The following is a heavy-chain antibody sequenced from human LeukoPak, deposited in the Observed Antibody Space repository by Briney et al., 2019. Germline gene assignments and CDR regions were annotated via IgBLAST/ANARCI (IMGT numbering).Heavy chain of an antibody. V-gene: IGHV3-30*13. Sequence: PGGSLRLSCEASGFTLTSYGMHWVRQAPGKGLEWVAVISHDGGIKSYADSVRGRFTISRDTSKNRVFLQMDSLRAEDTAVYYCAKVRSGYYYDYWGWGTVVTVSP. CDR3: AKVRSGYYYDY. CDR2: ISHDGGIK. D-gene: IGHD3-22*01. CDR1: GFTLTSYG. J-gene: IGHJ4*02.